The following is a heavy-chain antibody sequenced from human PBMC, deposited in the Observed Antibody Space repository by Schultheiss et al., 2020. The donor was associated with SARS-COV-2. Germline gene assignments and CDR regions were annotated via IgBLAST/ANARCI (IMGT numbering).Heavy chain of an antibody. J-gene: IGHJ4*02. D-gene: IGHD6-13*01. Sequence: GGSLRLSCAASGFTFSDYYMSWIRQAPGKGLEWVSYISSSGSTIYYADSVKGRFTISRDNSRDTLYLQMNSLRPEDTAVYYCARVAAAAGTHLDYWGQGTLVTVSS. CDR3: ARVAAAAGTHLDY. V-gene: IGHV3-11*04. CDR1: GFTFSDYY. CDR2: ISSSGSTI.